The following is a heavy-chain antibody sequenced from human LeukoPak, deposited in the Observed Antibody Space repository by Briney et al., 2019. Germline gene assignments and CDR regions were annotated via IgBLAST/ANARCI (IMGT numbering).Heavy chain of an antibody. CDR2: ISYDGSNK. Sequence: PGGSLRLSCVASGFSFSNYAMYWVRQAPGKGLEWVAFISYDGSNKYYADSVKGRFTISRDNSKNTLYLQMNSLRAEDTAVYYCARVVLFGGTAGLIDYWGQGTLVTVSS. CDR1: GFSFSNYA. J-gene: IGHJ4*02. CDR3: ARVVLFGGTAGLIDY. D-gene: IGHD1-1*01. V-gene: IGHV3-30-3*01.